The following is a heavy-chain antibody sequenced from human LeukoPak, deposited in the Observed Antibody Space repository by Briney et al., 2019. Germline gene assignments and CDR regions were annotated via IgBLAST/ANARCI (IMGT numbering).Heavy chain of an antibody. CDR3: AKRVWFGGQHNWFDP. J-gene: IGHJ5*02. D-gene: IGHD3-10*01. Sequence: PGGSLRLSCAASGFTFSSYGMHWVRQAPGKGLEWVAFIRYDGSNKYYADSVKGRFTISRDNSKSTLYLQMNSLRAEDTAVYYCAKRVWFGGQHNWFDPWGQGTLVTVSS. CDR2: IRYDGSNK. V-gene: IGHV3-30*02. CDR1: GFTFSSYG.